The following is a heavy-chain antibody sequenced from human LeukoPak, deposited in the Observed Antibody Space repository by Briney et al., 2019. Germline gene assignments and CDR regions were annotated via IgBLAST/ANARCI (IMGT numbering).Heavy chain of an antibody. J-gene: IGHJ4*02. CDR1: GGSITSYY. Sequence: SETLSLTCTVSGGSITSYYWSWIRQPSGEGLEWIAYIYNSGSTNYNPSLKSRVTISVDTSKNQLSLKLSSVTAADTAVYYCARTKVYSGRYYFDYWGQGTLVTVSS. D-gene: IGHD1-26*01. CDR2: IYNSGST. V-gene: IGHV4-59*01. CDR3: ARTKVYSGRYYFDY.